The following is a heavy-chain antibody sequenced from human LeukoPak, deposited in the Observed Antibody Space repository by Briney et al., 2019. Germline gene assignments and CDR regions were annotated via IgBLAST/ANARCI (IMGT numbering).Heavy chain of an antibody. V-gene: IGHV3-33*07. CDR2: MWNDGSDQ. CDR3: ARELSFVAFDI. Sequence: GGSLRLSCATSGFTFSRFWMSWVRQAPGKGLEWVALMWNDGSDQSYAKSVKGRFTISRDNSRNTLYLQMNSLRAEDTAVYYCARELSFVAFDIWGQGTMVTVSS. D-gene: IGHD2-15*01. J-gene: IGHJ3*02. CDR1: GFTFSRFW.